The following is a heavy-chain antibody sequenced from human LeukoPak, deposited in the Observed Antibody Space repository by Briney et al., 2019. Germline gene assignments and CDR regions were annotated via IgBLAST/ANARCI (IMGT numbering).Heavy chain of an antibody. J-gene: IGHJ6*02. CDR1: GFTFRSYV. CDR2: ISYEDGSNK. V-gene: IGHV3-30-3*01. D-gene: IGHD2-15*01. CDR3: ARIACSGGSCKPYSYYGMDV. Sequence: PGGSLRLSCAASGFTFRSYVMHWVRQAPGKGLEWVAAISYEDGSNKYYADSVKGRFTISRDNSKNTLFLQMNSLRAEDTAVYYCARIACSGGSCKPYSYYGMDVWGQGTTVTVSS.